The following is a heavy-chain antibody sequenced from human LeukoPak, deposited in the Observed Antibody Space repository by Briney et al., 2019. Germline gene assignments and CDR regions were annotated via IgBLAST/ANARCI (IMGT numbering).Heavy chain of an antibody. J-gene: IGHJ4*02. Sequence: GGSLRLSCAVSGFTIGTNYQSWVRQAPGKGLEWVSVIYSGGNTYSADSVKGRFTISRDNSKNTLYLQMNSLRVEDTAVYYCASNGGNSGIFLQLDYWGQGTLVTVSS. D-gene: IGHD7-27*01. CDR1: GFTIGTNY. CDR2: IYSGGNT. V-gene: IGHV3-66*02. CDR3: ASNGGNSGIFLQLDY.